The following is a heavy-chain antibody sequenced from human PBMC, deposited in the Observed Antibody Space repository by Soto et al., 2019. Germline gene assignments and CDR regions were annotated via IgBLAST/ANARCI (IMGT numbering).Heavy chain of an antibody. Sequence: SVKVSCKASGGTFSSYAISWVRQAPGQGLEWMGGIIPIFGTADYAQKFQGRVTITADESTSTAYMELSSLRSEDTAVYYCARVHGYNDPFDYWGQGTLVTVSS. V-gene: IGHV1-69*13. D-gene: IGHD5-12*01. CDR3: ARVHGYNDPFDY. CDR1: GGTFSSYA. CDR2: IIPIFGTA. J-gene: IGHJ4*02.